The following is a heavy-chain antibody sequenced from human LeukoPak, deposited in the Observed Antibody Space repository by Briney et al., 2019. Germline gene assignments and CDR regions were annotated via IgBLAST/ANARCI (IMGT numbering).Heavy chain of an antibody. CDR2: INHSGTT. J-gene: IGHJ4*02. V-gene: IGHV4-34*01. Sequence: SETLSLTCAAYGGSFSGYHWTWIRQPPGKGLDWIGEINHSGTTNYNPSLKSRVTISIDTSKNQFSLKLSSVTAADTAVYYCARGHFHYDSSGSHVYFNYWSQGTLVTVSS. CDR1: GGSFSGYH. CDR3: ARGHFHYDSSGSHVYFNY. D-gene: IGHD3-22*01.